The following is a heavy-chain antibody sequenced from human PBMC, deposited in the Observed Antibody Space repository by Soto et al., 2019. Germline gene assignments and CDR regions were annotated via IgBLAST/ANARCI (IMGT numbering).Heavy chain of an antibody. J-gene: IGHJ6*02. CDR2: IYHSGST. Sequence: PSETLSLTCAVSSGSISSGNWWSWVRQPPGKGLEWIGDIYHSGSTNYNPSLKSRVTISVDKSKNQFSLHLTSVTAADTAVYFCAREDDGGDSLDVWGQGTTVTVSS. CDR3: AREDDGGDSLDV. CDR1: SGSISSGNW. D-gene: IGHD2-21*02. V-gene: IGHV4-4*02.